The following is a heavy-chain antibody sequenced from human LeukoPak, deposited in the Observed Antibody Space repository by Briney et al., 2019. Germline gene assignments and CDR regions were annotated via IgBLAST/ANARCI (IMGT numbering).Heavy chain of an antibody. J-gene: IGHJ4*02. CDR2: ISGSGDST. Sequence: GGSLRLFCAASGFTFSSYAMSWVRRAPGKGLEWVSAISGSGDSTYYADSVKGRFIISIDNSKNTLYLKMNSLRAEDTAVYYCAKDRGYRSGSYYGGPFDYWGQGTLVTVSS. D-gene: IGHD1-26*01. V-gene: IGHV3-23*01. CDR3: AKDRGYRSGSYYGGPFDY. CDR1: GFTFSSYA.